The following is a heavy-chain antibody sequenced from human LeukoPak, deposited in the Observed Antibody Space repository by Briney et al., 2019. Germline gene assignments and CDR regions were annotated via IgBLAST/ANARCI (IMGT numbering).Heavy chain of an antibody. J-gene: IGHJ4*02. CDR2: IYYSGST. Sequence: SSETLSLTCTVSGGSIGSSSYYWGWIRQPPGKGLEWIGTIYYSGSTYYNPSLKSRVTISADTSKNQFSLKLSSVTAADSDVYYCARAPKPGVIYLVHWGQGTLVTVSS. V-gene: IGHV4-39*01. CDR3: ARAPKPGVIYLVH. D-gene: IGHD3-22*01. CDR1: GGSIGSSSYY.